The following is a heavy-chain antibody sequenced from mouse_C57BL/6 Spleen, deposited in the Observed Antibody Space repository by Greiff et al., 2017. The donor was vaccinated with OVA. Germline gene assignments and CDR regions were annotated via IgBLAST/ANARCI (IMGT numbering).Heavy chain of an antibody. CDR2: IDPSDSET. Sequence: QVQLQQPGAELVRPGSSVKLSCKASGYTFTSYWMHWVKQRPIQGLEWIGNIDPSDSETHYNQKFKDKATLTVDKSSSTAYMQLSSLTSEDSAVYYCARERGRDYYAMDYWGQGTSVTVSS. J-gene: IGHJ4*01. V-gene: IGHV1-52*01. CDR1: GYTFTSYW. CDR3: ARERGRDYYAMDY. D-gene: IGHD1-1*01.